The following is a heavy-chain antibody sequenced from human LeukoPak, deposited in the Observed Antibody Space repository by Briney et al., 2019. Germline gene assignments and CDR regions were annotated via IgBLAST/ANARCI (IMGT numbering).Heavy chain of an antibody. D-gene: IGHD1-26*01. J-gene: IGHJ4*02. CDR1: GYTFKSYG. V-gene: IGHV1-18*01. CDR3: ARSLVGAASTRSFDY. CDR2: SSPYNGNT. Sequence: GSSVKVSCKASGYTFKSYGISWVRQAPGQGREWMGWSSPYNGNTNYEQKFQGRVTMTSDTSTSTTYMELRSLQSDDTAVYYCARSLVGAASTRSFDYWGQGAPVTVSS.